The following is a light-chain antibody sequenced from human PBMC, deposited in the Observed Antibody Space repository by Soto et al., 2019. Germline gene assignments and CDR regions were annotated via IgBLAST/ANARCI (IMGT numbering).Light chain of an antibody. CDR2: DAS. J-gene: IGKJ2*01. Sequence: DIQMTQSPSTLSASVGDRVTITCRVSQTISNWLAWSQQKPGKAPKLLIYDASTLESGVPSRFSGSGSGTEFTLTISSLQPDDFATYYCQQYNTYSMYTFGQGTRVEI. CDR1: QTISNW. CDR3: QQYNTYSMYT. V-gene: IGKV1-5*01.